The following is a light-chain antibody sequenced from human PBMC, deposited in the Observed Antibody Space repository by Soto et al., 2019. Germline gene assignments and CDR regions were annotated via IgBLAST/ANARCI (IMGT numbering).Light chain of an antibody. CDR1: TEPATSGHF. CDR3: LLYYGGAQGVV. Sequence: QTVVTQEPSLTVSPGGPVPPPFAPTTEPATSGHFPNWIQQRPGQAPRTLIYSTTNKHSRTPARFSGSLLGGKAALTLSGVQPEDEAEYYCLLYYGGAQGVVFGGGTKLTVL. J-gene: IGLJ2*01. V-gene: IGLV7-43*01. CDR2: STT.